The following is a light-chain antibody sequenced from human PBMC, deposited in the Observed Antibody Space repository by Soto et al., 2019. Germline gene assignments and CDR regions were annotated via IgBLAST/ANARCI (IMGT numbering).Light chain of an antibody. J-gene: IGLJ2*01. CDR2: GNS. CDR1: SSNSGAGYD. Sequence: QSVLTQPPSVSGAPWQRVTISCTGSSSNSGAGYDVHWYQQLPGTAPKLLIYGNSNRPSGVPDRFSGSKSGTSASLAITGLQAEDEADYYCQSYDSSPHVVFGGGTKLTVL. CDR3: QSYDSSPHVV. V-gene: IGLV1-40*01.